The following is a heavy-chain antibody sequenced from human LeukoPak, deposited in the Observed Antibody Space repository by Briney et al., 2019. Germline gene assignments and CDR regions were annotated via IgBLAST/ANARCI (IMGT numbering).Heavy chain of an antibody. CDR3: AKERNLEIAVAGTIFDY. CDR2: IYSGGDT. V-gene: IGHV3-66*01. CDR1: GFTVNSYY. Sequence: GGSLRLSRAASGFTVNSYYMGWVRQAPGKGLEWVSVIYSGGDTYYADSVKGRFIISRDNSKNMIYLEMSSLKAEDTAVYYCAKERNLEIAVAGTIFDYWGQGTLVTVSS. D-gene: IGHD6-19*01. J-gene: IGHJ4*02.